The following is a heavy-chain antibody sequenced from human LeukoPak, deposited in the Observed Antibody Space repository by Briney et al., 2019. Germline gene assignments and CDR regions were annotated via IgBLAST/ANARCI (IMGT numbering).Heavy chain of an antibody. CDR2: INDSGCT. Sequence: PSETLSLTCAVYGGSCSGYYWSWIRQPPGKGLEWIGEINDSGCTNYNTSLKSRVTISVDTSKTQFSLKLSSVTAADAAVYYCARVLPPVVAAIRKGPLDYWGQGTLVTVSS. D-gene: IGHD2-21*02. V-gene: IGHV4-34*01. CDR3: ARVLPPVVAAIRKGPLDY. CDR1: GGSCSGYY. J-gene: IGHJ4*02.